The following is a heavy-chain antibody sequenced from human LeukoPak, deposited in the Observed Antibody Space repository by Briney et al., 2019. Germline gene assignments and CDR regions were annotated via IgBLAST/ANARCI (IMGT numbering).Heavy chain of an antibody. J-gene: IGHJ4*02. CDR3: ARGPPEHPQGY. V-gene: IGHV1-8*01. CDR2: MNPNSGNT. D-gene: IGHD1-14*01. Sequence: ASVKVSCKASGYTFTSYDINWVRQATEQGLEWMGWMNPNSGNTGYAQKFQGRVTMTRDTSISTAYMELSTLRSEDTAVYYCARGPPEHPQGYWGQGTLVTVSS. CDR1: GYTFTSYD.